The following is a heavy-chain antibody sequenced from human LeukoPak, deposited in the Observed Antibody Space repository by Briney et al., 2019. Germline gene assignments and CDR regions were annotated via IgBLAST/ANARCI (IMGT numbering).Heavy chain of an antibody. J-gene: IGHJ4*02. V-gene: IGHV3-23*01. CDR3: AKHAGYSGRQNSDY. Sequence: GGSLRLSCAASGFTFDNYAMSWVRQAPGKGLEWVATISGSGVHSYHADSVKGRFTISRDNSKNTVDLQLNSLRAEDTAAYSCAKHAGYSGRQNSDYWGQGTLVSVSS. CDR2: ISGSGVHS. D-gene: IGHD6-13*01. CDR1: GFTFDNYA.